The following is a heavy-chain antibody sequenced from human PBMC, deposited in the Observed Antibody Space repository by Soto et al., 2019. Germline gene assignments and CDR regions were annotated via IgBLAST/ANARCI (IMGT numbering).Heavy chain of an antibody. CDR1: GFTFSSYA. CDR3: ARLVAGMAFDY. J-gene: IGHJ4*02. V-gene: IGHV3-30-3*01. CDR2: ISYDGSNK. Sequence: QVQLVESGGGVVQPGRSLRLSCAASGFTFSSYAMHWVRQAPGKGLEWVVVISYDGSNKYYADSVKGRFTISRDNSKNTLYLQMNSLRAEDTAVYYCARLVAGMAFDYWGQGTLVTVSS. D-gene: IGHD6-19*01.